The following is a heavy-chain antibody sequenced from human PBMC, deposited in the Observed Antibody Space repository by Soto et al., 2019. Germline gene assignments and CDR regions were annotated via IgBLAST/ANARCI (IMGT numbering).Heavy chain of an antibody. CDR2: ISGSGGST. D-gene: IGHD5-12*01. CDR1: GFTFSSYA. J-gene: IGHJ4*02. V-gene: IGHV3-23*01. CDR3: AKDQQAASGYPEGFDY. Sequence: PGGSLRLSCAASGFTFSSYAMSWVRQAPGKGLEWVSAISGSGGSTYYADSVKGRFTISRDNSNNTLYLQMNSLRAEDTAVYYCAKDQQAASGYPEGFDYWGQGTLVTVSS.